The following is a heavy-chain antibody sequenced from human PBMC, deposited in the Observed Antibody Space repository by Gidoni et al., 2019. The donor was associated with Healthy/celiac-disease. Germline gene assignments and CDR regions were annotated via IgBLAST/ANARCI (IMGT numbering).Heavy chain of an antibody. Sequence: EVQLVESGGGLVQPGGSLRLSCAASGFTFSRYWMSWVRQAPGKGLEWVANIKQDGSEKYYVDSVKGRFTISRDNAKNSLYLQMNSLRAEDTAVYYCARDSFAPPTMIVVVIGEFDYWGQGTLVTVSS. CDR3: ARDSFAPPTMIVVVIGEFDY. J-gene: IGHJ4*02. CDR1: GFTFSRYW. D-gene: IGHD3-22*01. CDR2: IKQDGSEK. V-gene: IGHV3-7*01.